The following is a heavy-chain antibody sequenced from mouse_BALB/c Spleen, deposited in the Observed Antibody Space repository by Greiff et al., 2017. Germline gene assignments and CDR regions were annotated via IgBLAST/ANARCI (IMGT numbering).Heavy chain of an antibody. V-gene: IGHV5-6*01. CDR3: ARQGTTGSSYGMDD. Sequence: EVKLVESGGDLVKPGGSLKLSCAASGFTFSSYGMSWVRQTPDKRLEWVATISSGGSYTYYPDSVKGRFTVSRDNAKNTLYLQMSSLKSEDTAMYYCARQGTTGSSYGMDDWGQGTSGTVSS. CDR2: ISSGGSYT. CDR1: GFTFSSYG. J-gene: IGHJ4*01. D-gene: IGHD1-1*01.